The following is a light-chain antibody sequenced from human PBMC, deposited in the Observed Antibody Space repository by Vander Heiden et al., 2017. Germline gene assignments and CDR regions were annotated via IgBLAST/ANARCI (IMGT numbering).Light chain of an antibody. Sequence: DIVMTQSPLSLPVTPGEPASISCRSSQSLLHSNGYNYLDWYLQKPGQSPQLLSYLGSNRASGVPDRFSGSGSGTDFTLKISRVEAEDVGVYYCMQDLQTRAFGQGTKLEIK. CDR3: MQDLQTRA. V-gene: IGKV2-28*01. CDR2: LGS. CDR1: QSLLHSNGYNY. J-gene: IGKJ2*01.